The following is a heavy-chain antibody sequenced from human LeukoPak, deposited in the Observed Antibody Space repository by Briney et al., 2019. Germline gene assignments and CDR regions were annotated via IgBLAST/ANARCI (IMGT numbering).Heavy chain of an antibody. CDR3: ARIQWELRGYYYGMDV. D-gene: IGHD1-26*01. J-gene: IGHJ6*02. V-gene: IGHV1-69*04. CDR2: IIPILGIA. Sequence: SVKVSCKASGGTFSSYAISWVRQAPGQGLEWMGRIIPILGIANYAQKFQGRVTITADKSTSTAYMELSSLRSEDTAVYYCARIQWELRGYYYGMDVWGQGTTVTVSS. CDR1: GGTFSSYA.